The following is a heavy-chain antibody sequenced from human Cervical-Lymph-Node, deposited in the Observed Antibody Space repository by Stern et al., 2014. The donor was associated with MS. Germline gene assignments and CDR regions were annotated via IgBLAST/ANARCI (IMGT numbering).Heavy chain of an antibody. CDR2: INPSGAT. Sequence: QDQLVQSGSEVKKTGASVKVSCKASEYTHNNYLIHWVRQAPGQRPDWMGVINPSGATNYAQKVQDRVTMTTDASTSTFYMELSRLRSEDTAVYYCAVRYCSGGRCYSVPDVWGQGTTVIVSS. CDR1: EYTHNNYL. CDR3: AVRYCSGGRCYSVPDV. D-gene: IGHD2-15*01. J-gene: IGHJ6*02. V-gene: IGHV1-46*02.